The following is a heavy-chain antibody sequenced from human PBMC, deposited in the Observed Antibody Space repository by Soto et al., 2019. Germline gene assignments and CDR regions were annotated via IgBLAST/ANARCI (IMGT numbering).Heavy chain of an antibody. CDR1: GFTFSSYA. CDR3: PKAVDYGDSIYYYYYWDA. D-gene: IGHD4-17*01. CDR2: ISGSGGST. Sequence: EVQLLESGGGLVQPGGSLRLSCAASGFTFSSYAMSWVRQAPGKGLEWVSAISGSGGSTYYADSVKGRFTISRDNSKNTLYRQMNRLRADDTAVYYSPKAVDYGDSIYYYYYWDAWGKGTTVTVSS. J-gene: IGHJ6*03. V-gene: IGHV3-23*01.